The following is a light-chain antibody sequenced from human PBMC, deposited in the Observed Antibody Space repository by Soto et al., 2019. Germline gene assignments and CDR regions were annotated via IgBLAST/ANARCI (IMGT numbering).Light chain of an antibody. J-gene: IGKJ4*01. CDR3: QQVSGYPLS. CDR1: QGINSH. CDR2: AAS. V-gene: IGKV1-9*01. Sequence: EIQCTQAPSFLSASVGDRSTITCLASQGINSHLAWYKQEPGRAPKLLIYAASTLQSGVTSRFSGSASGTEFTLTISSLQPEDFATYYCQQVSGYPLSFGGGTQVDIK.